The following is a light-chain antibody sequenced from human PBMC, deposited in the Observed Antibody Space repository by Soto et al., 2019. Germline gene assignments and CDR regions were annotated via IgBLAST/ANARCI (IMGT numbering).Light chain of an antibody. CDR3: QQHRDWYT. J-gene: IGKJ2*01. V-gene: IGKV3-15*01. CDR2: DVS. Sequence: EVVMTQSPATLSVSPGERVTLSCRASQSVASNLAWYQQKPGQAPMLLIYDVSTRASDIPARFSGSGSGTEFTLTISSLQSEDFAVYYCQQHRDWYTFGQGTKLEIK. CDR1: QSVASN.